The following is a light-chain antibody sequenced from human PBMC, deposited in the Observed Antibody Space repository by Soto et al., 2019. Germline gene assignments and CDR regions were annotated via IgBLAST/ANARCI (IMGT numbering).Light chain of an antibody. CDR2: DNI. Sequence: QSVLTQPPSVSGAPGQRVTISCTGSASNLGAKYAVHWYQHLPGTAPKLLIYDNIHRPSGVPDRFSGSKSDTSASLAITGLQAEDEAEYYCQSYDTTLSGLVFGGGTKLTVL. CDR1: ASNLGAKYA. J-gene: IGLJ3*02. CDR3: QSYDTTLSGLV. V-gene: IGLV1-40*01.